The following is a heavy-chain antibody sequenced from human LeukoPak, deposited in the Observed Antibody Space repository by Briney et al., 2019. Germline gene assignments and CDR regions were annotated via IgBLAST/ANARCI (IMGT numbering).Heavy chain of an antibody. CDR1: GYTFTSYG. CDR3: ARDVGPPGIAAAGAWKDAFDI. CDR2: ISAYNGNT. Sequence: GASVKVSCKASGYTFTSYGISWVRQAPGQGLEWMGWISAYNGNTNYAQKLQGRVTMTTDTSTSTAYMELRSLRSDDTAVYYCARDVGPPGIAAAGAWKDAFDIWGQGTMVTVSS. V-gene: IGHV1-18*01. D-gene: IGHD6-13*01. J-gene: IGHJ3*02.